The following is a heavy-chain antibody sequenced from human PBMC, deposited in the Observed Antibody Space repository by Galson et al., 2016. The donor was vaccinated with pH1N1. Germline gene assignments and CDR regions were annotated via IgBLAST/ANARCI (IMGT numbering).Heavy chain of an antibody. CDR3: ARGGCTTSTCYCYYQYYTDI. D-gene: IGHD2/OR15-2a*01. J-gene: IGHJ6*03. V-gene: IGHV1-8*01. CDR2: MDPHTGNT. Sequence: SVKVSCKASGYTFTSYHIYWVRQATGQGLEWMGWMDPHTGNTAYAQNFQGRLTMTRDTSLGTAYMELSSLRSEDTAVYYCARGGCTTSTCYCYYQYYTDIWGRGTKVTVSS. CDR1: GYTFTSYH.